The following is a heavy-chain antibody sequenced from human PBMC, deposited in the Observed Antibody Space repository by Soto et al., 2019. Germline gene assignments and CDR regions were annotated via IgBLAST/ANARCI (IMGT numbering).Heavy chain of an antibody. D-gene: IGHD5-12*01. CDR1: GFTFSSSW. Sequence: EVQLVESGGGLVQPGGSLRLSCAASGFTFSSSWMHWVRQAPGKGLVWVSRVSGDGSSTNYADSVKGRVTISRDNAKNTLYLLMNSLRAEDAAVYYCAMSLHGRGYSGFDFCSGGQGTLVTVSS. J-gene: IGHJ4*02. CDR2: VSGDGSST. V-gene: IGHV3-74*01. CDR3: AMSLHGRGYSGFDFCS.